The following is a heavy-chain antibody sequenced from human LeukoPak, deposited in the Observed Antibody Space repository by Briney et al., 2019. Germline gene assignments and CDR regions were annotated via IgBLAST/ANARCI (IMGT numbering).Heavy chain of an antibody. D-gene: IGHD6-19*01. J-gene: IGHJ4*02. Sequence: PGGSLRLSCAASGFAFSSYAMHWVRQAPGKGLEYVSAISSNGGSTYYANSVKGRFTISRDNSKNALYLQMGSLRAEDMAVYYCARGRGIAVAGLFDYWGQGTLVTVSS. V-gene: IGHV3-64*01. CDR3: ARGRGIAVAGLFDY. CDR1: GFAFSSYA. CDR2: ISSNGGST.